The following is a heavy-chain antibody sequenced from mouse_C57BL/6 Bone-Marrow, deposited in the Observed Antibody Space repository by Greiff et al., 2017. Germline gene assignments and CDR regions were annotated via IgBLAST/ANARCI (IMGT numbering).Heavy chain of an antibody. D-gene: IGHD2-3*01. V-gene: IGHV3-6*01. CDR1: GYSITSGYY. CDR2: ISYDGSN. J-gene: IGHJ4*01. CDR3: ARWGPGWLLHYAMDY. Sequence: DVQLQESGPGLVKPSQSLSLTCSVTGYSITSGYYWNWIRQFPGNKLEWMGYISYDGSNNYNPYLKNRISITRDTSKNQFFLKLNSVTTEDTATYYCARWGPGWLLHYAMDYGGQGTSVTVSS.